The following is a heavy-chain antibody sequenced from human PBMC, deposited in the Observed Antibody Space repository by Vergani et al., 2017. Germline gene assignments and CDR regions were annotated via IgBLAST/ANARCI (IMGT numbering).Heavy chain of an antibody. CDR2: IIPIFGIA. J-gene: IGHJ6*02. CDR3: ARETGTTSYYYYYGMDV. CDR1: GGTFSSYA. D-gene: IGHD1-7*01. V-gene: IGHV1-69*17. Sequence: QVQLVQSGAEVKKPGSSVKVSCKASGGTFSSYAISWVRQATGQGLEWMGGIIPIFGIANYAQKFQGRVTITADKSTSTAYMELSSLRSEDTAVYYCARETGTTSYYYYYGMDVWGQGTTVTVSS.